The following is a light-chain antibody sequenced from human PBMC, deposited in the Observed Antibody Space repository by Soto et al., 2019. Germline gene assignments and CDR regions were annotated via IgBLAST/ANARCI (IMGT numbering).Light chain of an antibody. J-gene: IGLJ1*01. V-gene: IGLV2-14*01. CDR2: EVS. CDR1: SSDVGAYNY. Sequence: QPVLTQPASVAGSPGQSITISCTGTSSDVGAYNYVSWYQQHPGKAPKLMIYEVSNRPSGVSNRFSGSKSGNTASLNISGLQAEDEADYYCSSYTSSSTYVFGTGTKVTVL. CDR3: SSYTSSSTYV.